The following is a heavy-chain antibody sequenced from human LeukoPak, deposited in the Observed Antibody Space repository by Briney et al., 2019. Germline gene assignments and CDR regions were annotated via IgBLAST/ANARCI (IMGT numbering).Heavy chain of an antibody. CDR1: GGSISSGGYY. J-gene: IGHJ4*02. CDR2: IYHSGST. D-gene: IGHD3-22*01. V-gene: IGHV4-30-2*01. CDR3: ARSGDYYDSSGYYYYFDY. Sequence: SETLSLTCTVSGGSISSGGYYWSWIRQPPGKGLEWIGYIYHSGSTYYNPSLESRVTISVDRSKNQFSLKLSSVTAADTAVYYCARSGDYYDSSGYYYYFDYWGQGTLVTVSS.